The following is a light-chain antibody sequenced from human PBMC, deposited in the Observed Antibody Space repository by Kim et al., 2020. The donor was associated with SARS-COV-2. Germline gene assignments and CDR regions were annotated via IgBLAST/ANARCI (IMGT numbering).Light chain of an antibody. CDR2: DAS. CDR1: QSVSSY. J-gene: IGKJ3*01. V-gene: IGKV3-11*01. Sequence: EIVLTQSPATLSLSPGERATLSCRASQSVSSYLAWYQQKPGQAPRLLIYDASDRATGIPPRFSGSGSGTDFTLTISSLEPEDFAVYYCQQRSDWLFTFGPGTKVDIK. CDR3: QQRSDWLFT.